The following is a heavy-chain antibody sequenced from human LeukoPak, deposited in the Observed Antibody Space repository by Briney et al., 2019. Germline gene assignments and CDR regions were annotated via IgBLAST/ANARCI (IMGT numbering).Heavy chain of an antibody. CDR3: ASDRANVGGGFPDLHYYYGMDV. J-gene: IGHJ6*02. Sequence: GGSLRLSCAASGFTFSTYSMNWVRQAPGKGLEWVSSISSSSSYIYYADSVKGRFTISRDNAKNSLYLQMNSLRAEDTAVYYCASDRANVGGGFPDLHYYYGMDVWGQGTTVTVSS. CDR1: GFTFSTYS. D-gene: IGHD2-15*01. CDR2: ISSSSSYI. V-gene: IGHV3-21*01.